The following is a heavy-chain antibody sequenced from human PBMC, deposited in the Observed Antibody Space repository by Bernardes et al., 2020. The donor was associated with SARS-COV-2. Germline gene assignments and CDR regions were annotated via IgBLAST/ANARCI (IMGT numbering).Heavy chain of an antibody. CDR1: GGTFSSYA. J-gene: IGHJ6*01. V-gene: IGHV1-69*13. Sequence: SLKVSCKASGGTFSSYAISWVRQAPGQGLEWMGGIIPIFGTANYAQKFQGRVTITADESTSTAYMELSSLRSGDTAVYYCAYAGFECSSTSCYYYYYGMDVWGQGATGTVSS. D-gene: IGHD2-2*01. CDR3: AYAGFECSSTSCYYYYYGMDV. CDR2: IIPIFGTA.